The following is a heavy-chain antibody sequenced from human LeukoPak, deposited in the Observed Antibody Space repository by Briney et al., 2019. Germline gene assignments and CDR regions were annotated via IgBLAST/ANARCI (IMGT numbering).Heavy chain of an antibody. D-gene: IGHD6-19*01. Sequence: GGSLRLSCAASGFTFSSYAMSWVRQAPGKGLEWVSTISDSGSNTYYADSVKGRFTISRDNSKNTLSLQMNSLRAEDTAVYYCAKDAITSDWYDLDYWGQGTLVTVSS. J-gene: IGHJ4*02. CDR2: ISDSGSNT. V-gene: IGHV3-23*01. CDR3: AKDAITSDWYDLDY. CDR1: GFTFSSYA.